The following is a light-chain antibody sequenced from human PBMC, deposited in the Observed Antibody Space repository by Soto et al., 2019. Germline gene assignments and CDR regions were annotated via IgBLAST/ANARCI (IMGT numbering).Light chain of an antibody. V-gene: IGKV3-20*01. J-gene: IGKJ1*01. CDR3: HHYGNSPGS. CDR1: QSVTSSQ. Sequence: EVVLTQSPGTLSLSPGERATLSCGASQSVTSSQLAWYQQKPGQAPSLLIYGASTRATGIPGRFSGSGSGTNFTLSISRLEPEDFAMYHCHHYGNSPGSFGQGTTVEIK. CDR2: GAS.